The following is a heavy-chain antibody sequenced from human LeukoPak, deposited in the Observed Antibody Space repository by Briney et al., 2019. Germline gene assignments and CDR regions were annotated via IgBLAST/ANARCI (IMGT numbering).Heavy chain of an antibody. CDR2: INHSGST. Sequence: KASETLSLTCTVSGDSISSSSYYWGWIRQPPGKGLEWIGEINHSGSTNYNPSLKSRVTISVDTSKNQFSLKLSSVTAADTAVYYCARGPPYIVVVTAIGFFDSWGQGTLVTVSS. CDR3: ARGPPYIVVVTAIGFFDS. CDR1: GDSISSSSYY. D-gene: IGHD2-21*02. V-gene: IGHV4-39*07. J-gene: IGHJ4*02.